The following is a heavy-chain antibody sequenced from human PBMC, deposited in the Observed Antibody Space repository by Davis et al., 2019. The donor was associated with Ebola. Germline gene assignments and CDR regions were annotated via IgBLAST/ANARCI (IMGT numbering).Heavy chain of an antibody. Sequence: GESLKISCAASGFTFSSYGTYWARQAPGKGLEWVSYISSSSSTIYYADSVKGRFTISRDNSKNTLYLHMDNLRADDTAVYYCAKDVRGFNRPIDYWGQGTLVTVSS. CDR2: ISSSSSTI. CDR1: GFTFSSYG. V-gene: IGHV3-48*04. D-gene: IGHD6-25*01. J-gene: IGHJ4*02. CDR3: AKDVRGFNRPIDY.